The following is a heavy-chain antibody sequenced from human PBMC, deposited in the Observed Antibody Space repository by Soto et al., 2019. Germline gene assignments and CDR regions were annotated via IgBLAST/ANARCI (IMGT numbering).Heavy chain of an antibody. J-gene: IGHJ6*02. Sequence: PSETLSLTCTVSGGSISSGGYYWSWIRQHPGKGLEWIGYIYYSGSTYYNPSLKSRVTISVDTSKNQFSLKLSSVTAADTTVYYCARLNGYCVGTNCHGYYGMDVWGQGTTVTVSS. CDR2: IYYSGST. V-gene: IGHV4-31*03. CDR3: ARLNGYCVGTNCHGYYGMDV. CDR1: GGSISSGGYY. D-gene: IGHD2-21*01.